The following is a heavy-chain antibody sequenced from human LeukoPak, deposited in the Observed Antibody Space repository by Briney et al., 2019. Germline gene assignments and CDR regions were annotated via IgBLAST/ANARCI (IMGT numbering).Heavy chain of an antibody. CDR3: AREGPLVPAAIFAWFDP. J-gene: IGHJ5*02. CDR2: INHSGST. Sequence: SETLSLTCAVYGGSFSGYYWSRIRQPPGRGLEWIGEINHSGSTNYNPSLKSRVTISVDTSKNQFSLKLSSVTAADTAVYYCAREGPLVPAAIFAWFDPWGQGTLVTVSS. D-gene: IGHD2-2*02. V-gene: IGHV4-34*01. CDR1: GGSFSGYY.